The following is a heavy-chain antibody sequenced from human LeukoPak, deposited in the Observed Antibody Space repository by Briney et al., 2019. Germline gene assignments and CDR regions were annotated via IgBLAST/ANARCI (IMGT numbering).Heavy chain of an antibody. D-gene: IGHD3-22*01. V-gene: IGHV4-59*08. J-gene: IGHJ2*01. CDR2: VSYSGST. Sequence: SSETLSLTCTVSGASISSYYWSWIRQPPGKGLESMGYVSYSGSTNYNPSLKSRVTISVDTSRSQFSLTLNSLTAADTPVYFCARRDSSSYGYFDLWGRGTLVTVSS. CDR1: GASISSYY. CDR3: ARRDSSSYGYFDL.